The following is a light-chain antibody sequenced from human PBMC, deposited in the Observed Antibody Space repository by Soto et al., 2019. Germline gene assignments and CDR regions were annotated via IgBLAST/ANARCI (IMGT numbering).Light chain of an antibody. J-gene: IGLJ1*01. CDR3: RSYTSRSTYV. V-gene: IGLV2-14*01. CDR1: SSDVGGYNY. CDR2: EVS. Sequence: QSALTQPASVSGSPGQSITISCTGTSSDVGGYNYVSRYQQHPGKAPKLMIYEVSNRPSGVSNRFSGSKSGKTASLTLSGLQAEDEADYYCRSYTSRSTYVFGTGAKVTVL.